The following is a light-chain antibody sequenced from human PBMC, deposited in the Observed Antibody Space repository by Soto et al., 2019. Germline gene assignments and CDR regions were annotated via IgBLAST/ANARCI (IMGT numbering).Light chain of an antibody. J-gene: IGLJ1*01. CDR3: CSYAGRGV. Sequence: QTLLTQPASVSGSPGQSITISCTGTSSDVGSYNLVSWYQQHPGKAPKLMIYDVSKRPSGVSNRFSGSKSGNTASLTISGLQAEDEADYYCCSYAGRGVFGTGTKVTVL. CDR1: SSDVGSYNL. CDR2: DVS. V-gene: IGLV2-23*02.